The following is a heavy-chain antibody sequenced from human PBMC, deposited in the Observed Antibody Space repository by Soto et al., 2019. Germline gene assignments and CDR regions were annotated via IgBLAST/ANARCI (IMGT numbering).Heavy chain of an antibody. D-gene: IGHD2-15*01. J-gene: IGHJ5*02. Sequence: SETLSLTCAVYGGSFSGYYWSWIRQPPGKGLEWIGEINHSGSTNYNPSLKSRVTISVDTSKNQFSLKLSSVTAADTAVYYCARVAPYVVVVVAAARGWFDPWGQGTLVTVSS. CDR2: INHSGST. CDR3: ARVAPYVVVVVAAARGWFDP. V-gene: IGHV4-34*01. CDR1: GGSFSGYY.